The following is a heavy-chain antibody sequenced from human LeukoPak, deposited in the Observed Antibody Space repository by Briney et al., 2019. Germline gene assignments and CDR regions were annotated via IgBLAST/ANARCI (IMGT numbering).Heavy chain of an antibody. CDR3: ARGGRSSWLDY. CDR1: EFTVSSNY. D-gene: IGHD6-13*01. Sequence: GGSLRLSCAASEFTVSSNYMSWVRQAPGKGPEWVAIIYSGGNTNYADSVKGRFTISRDNSKNTLYLQMNNLRADDTAVYYCARGGRSSWLDYWGQGTLVTVSS. V-gene: IGHV3-53*01. CDR2: IYSGGNT. J-gene: IGHJ4*02.